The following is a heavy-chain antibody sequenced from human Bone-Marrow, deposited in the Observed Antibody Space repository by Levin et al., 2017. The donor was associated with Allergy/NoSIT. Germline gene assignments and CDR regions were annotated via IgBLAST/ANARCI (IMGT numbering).Heavy chain of an antibody. CDR3: AKEGDCSGGSCYFGRNYLYYGLDV. Sequence: LTGGSLRLSCAASGFTFSTYAFTWVRQAPGKGLEWVSGIGVRTSYADSVKGRFTISRDNSKNMLYLQMNSLRAEDTAVYYCAKEGDCSGGSCYFGRNYLYYGLDVWGQGTTVTVSS. J-gene: IGHJ6*02. CDR1: GFTFSTYA. V-gene: IGHV3-23*01. D-gene: IGHD2-15*01. CDR2: IGVRT.